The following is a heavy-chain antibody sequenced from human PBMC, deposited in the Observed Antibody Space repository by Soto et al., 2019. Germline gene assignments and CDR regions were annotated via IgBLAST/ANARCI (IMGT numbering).Heavy chain of an antibody. V-gene: IGHV1-69*08. CDR2: ITPILGIA. CDR3: AREPYGDYSGY. CDR1: GGTFSSYS. J-gene: IGHJ4*02. D-gene: IGHD4-17*01. Sequence: QVQLVQSGAEVKKPGSSVKVSCKASGGTFSSYSINWVRQAPGQGLEWMGRITPILGIANYPQKFQGRVTITADKSTSTAYMELSSLRSEDTAVYYCAREPYGDYSGYWGQGTLVTVSS.